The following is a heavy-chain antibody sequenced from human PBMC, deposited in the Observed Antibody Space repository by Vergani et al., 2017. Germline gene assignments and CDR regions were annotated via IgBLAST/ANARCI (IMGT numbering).Heavy chain of an antibody. CDR3: ATKSCGTPGCQIGYFRE. V-gene: IGHV3-30*03. CDR2: ISYDGTQK. J-gene: IGHJ1*01. D-gene: IGHD1-1*01. CDR1: GFTPSYYG. Sequence: QVHLVVSGGGVVQPGRSLRLSCVVSGFTPSYYGMHWVRQAPGKGLEWVAVISYDGTQKYYADSVKGRFTISRDNSKSTLYLQMNSLRTEDTAVYYCATKSCGTPGCQIGYFREWGQGTLVTVSS.